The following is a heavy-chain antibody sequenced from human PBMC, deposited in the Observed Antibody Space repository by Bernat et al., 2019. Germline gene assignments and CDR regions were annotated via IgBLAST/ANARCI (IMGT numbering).Heavy chain of an antibody. CDR3: ARDPSIVVVTATPDY. D-gene: IGHD2-21*02. V-gene: IGHV3-30-3*01. J-gene: IGHJ4*02. CDR2: ISYDGSNK. CDR1: GFTFSSYA. Sequence: QVQLVESGGGVVQPGRSLRLSCAASGFTFSSYAIHWVRQAPGKGLEWVAVISYDGSNKYYADSVKGRFTISRDNSKNTLYLQMNSLRAEDTAVYYCARDPSIVVVTATPDYWGQGTLVTVSS.